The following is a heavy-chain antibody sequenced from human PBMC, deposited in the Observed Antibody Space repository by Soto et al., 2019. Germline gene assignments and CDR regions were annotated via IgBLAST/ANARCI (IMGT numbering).Heavy chain of an antibody. CDR3: ARDLTLIGGGVVSYYFGMDI. V-gene: IGHV3-53*01. CDR1: DFDVSGNY. D-gene: IGHD3-10*01. CDR2: IHVDGRT. J-gene: IGHJ6*02. Sequence: LRLSCAASDFDVSGNYISWVRQAPGKGREWVSMIHVDGRTYYGDSVRGRFIVSRDDSENTVYLQMNSLRAEDTAVYFCARDLTLIGGGVVSYYFGMDIWGQGTMVTVSS.